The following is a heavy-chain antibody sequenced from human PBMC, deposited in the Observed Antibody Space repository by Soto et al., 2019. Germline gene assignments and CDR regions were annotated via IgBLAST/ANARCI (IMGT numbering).Heavy chain of an antibody. CDR2: IYRGGST. J-gene: IGHJ6*02. CDR1: GFTVSSNC. Sequence: PGGSRRRSWAASGFTVSSNCMSGVRQAPGKGLEWVSVIYRGGSTSYTDSVKGRFTMSRDNSKNTLYLQMNSLRVEDTAVYYCARSLLYQLPGYYYGMDVWGQGTTVTVSS. D-gene: IGHD2-8*01. V-gene: IGHV3-53*01. CDR3: ARSLLYQLPGYYYGMDV.